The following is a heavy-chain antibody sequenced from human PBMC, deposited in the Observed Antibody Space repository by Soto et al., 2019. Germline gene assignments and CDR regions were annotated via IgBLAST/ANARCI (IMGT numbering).Heavy chain of an antibody. V-gene: IGHV1-69*06. J-gene: IGHJ6*02. CDR1: GGSFGSYA. CDR3: ARVITVTPVGYYGMDV. D-gene: IGHD4-4*01. Sequence: QVQLVQSGAEVKKPGSSMKVSCKASGGSFGSYAINWVRQAPGRRLEWMGGIIPVYGTINDAQKFQGRVTITADKSTTTVYMELSNLRSEDTAVYYCARVITVTPVGYYGMDVWGQGTTVTVSS. CDR2: IIPVYGTI.